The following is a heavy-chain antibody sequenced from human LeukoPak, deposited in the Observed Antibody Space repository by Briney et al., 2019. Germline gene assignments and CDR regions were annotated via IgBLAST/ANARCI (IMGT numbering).Heavy chain of an antibody. V-gene: IGHV3-48*02. CDR3: ARTYVWGSYPPPDAFDI. CDR1: GFTFSSYS. CDR2: ISSSSSTI. D-gene: IGHD3-16*01. J-gene: IGHJ3*02. Sequence: PGGPLRLSCAASGFTFSSYSMNWVRQAPGKGLEWVSYISSSSSTIYYADSVKGQFTISRDNAKNSLYLQMNSLRDEDTAVYYCARTYVWGSYPPPDAFDIWGQGTMVTVSS.